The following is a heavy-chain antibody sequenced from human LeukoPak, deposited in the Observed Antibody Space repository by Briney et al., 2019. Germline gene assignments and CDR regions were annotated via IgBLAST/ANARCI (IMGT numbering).Heavy chain of an antibody. CDR3: ANALGYCSSTSCYGGDY. Sequence: PGGSLRLSCAASGFTFSSYGMHWVRQAPGKGLEWVAVISYDGSNKYYADSVKGRFTISRDNSKNTLYLQMNSLRAEDTAVYYCANALGYCSSTSCYGGDYWGQGTLVTVSS. J-gene: IGHJ4*02. CDR1: GFTFSSYG. CDR2: ISYDGSNK. D-gene: IGHD2-2*01. V-gene: IGHV3-30*18.